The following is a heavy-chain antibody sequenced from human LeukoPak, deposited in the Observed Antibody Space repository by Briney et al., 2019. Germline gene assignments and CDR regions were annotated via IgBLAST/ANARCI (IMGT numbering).Heavy chain of an antibody. V-gene: IGHV1-69*13. J-gene: IGHJ6*02. CDR3: ARGRRGFVFWRHRPPRETLYYYGMDV. CDR2: IIPIFGTA. D-gene: IGHD3-3*01. CDR1: GGTFSSYA. Sequence: SVKVSCKASGGTFSSYAISWVRQAPGQGLEWMGGIIPIFGTANYAQKFQGRVTITADESTSTAYMELSSLRSEDTAVYYCARGRRGFVFWRHRPPRETLYYYGMDVWGQGPTVTVSS.